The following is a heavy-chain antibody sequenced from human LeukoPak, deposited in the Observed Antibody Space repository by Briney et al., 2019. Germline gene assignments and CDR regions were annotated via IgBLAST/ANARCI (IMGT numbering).Heavy chain of an antibody. J-gene: IGHJ3*02. CDR1: GFSFSYYG. Sequence: GGSLRLSCAASGFSFSYYGIHWVRQAPGKGLEYVAAISNNGGTTYYANSVRGRFTISRDNAKNTLYLQMGSLRAEDMAVYHCARSSWNNYGWGPLDIWGQGTMVTVSS. CDR2: ISNNGGTT. D-gene: IGHD1/OR15-1a*01. CDR3: ARSSWNNYGWGPLDI. V-gene: IGHV3-64*01.